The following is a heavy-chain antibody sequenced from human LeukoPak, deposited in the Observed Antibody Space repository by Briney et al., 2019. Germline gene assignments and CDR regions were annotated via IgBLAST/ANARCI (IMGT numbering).Heavy chain of an antibody. D-gene: IGHD5-24*01. Sequence: GGSLRLSCAASGFTFSSYGMHWVRQAPGKGLEWVAFIRYDGSNKYYADSVKGRFTISRDNSKNTLYLQMNSLRAEDTAVYYCAVEMATIWVPTFDYWGQGTLVTVSS. J-gene: IGHJ4*02. CDR3: AVEMATIWVPTFDY. CDR1: GFTFSSYG. CDR2: IRYDGSNK. V-gene: IGHV3-30*02.